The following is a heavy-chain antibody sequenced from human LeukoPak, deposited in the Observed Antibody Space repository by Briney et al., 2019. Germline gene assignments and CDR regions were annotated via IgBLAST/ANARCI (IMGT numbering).Heavy chain of an antibody. Sequence: PSQTLSLTCAVSGGSISSGGYSWSWIRQPPGKGLEWIGYIYHSGSTYYNPSLKSRVTISVDRSKNQFSLKLSSVTAADTAVYYCARGGLWFGESHFDYWGQGTLVTVSS. CDR1: GGSISSGGYS. D-gene: IGHD3-10*01. CDR3: ARGGLWFGESHFDY. J-gene: IGHJ4*02. V-gene: IGHV4-30-2*01. CDR2: IYHSGST.